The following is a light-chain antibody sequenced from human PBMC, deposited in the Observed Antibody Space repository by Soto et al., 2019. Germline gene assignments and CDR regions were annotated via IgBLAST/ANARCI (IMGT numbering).Light chain of an antibody. CDR3: QQHNNWPLT. Sequence: DIQMTQSPSSLSASVGDRVTITCRASQSISGYLNWYQQKPGRAPKLLIYTASSLQSGVPSRFSGSGSGTDFTLTISSLQSEDFAVYYCQQHNNWPLTFGGGTKVDI. J-gene: IGKJ4*01. CDR2: TAS. CDR1: QSISGY. V-gene: IGKV1-39*01.